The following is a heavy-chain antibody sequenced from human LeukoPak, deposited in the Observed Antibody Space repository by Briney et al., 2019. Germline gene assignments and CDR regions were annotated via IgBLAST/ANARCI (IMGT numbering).Heavy chain of an antibody. Sequence: GESLKISCKGSGYGFTNYWIGWVRQMPGKGLEWMGIIYPGDSDTTYSPSFQGQVTISADKSINTAYLQWSSLKASDTAMYFCARRPLTHRNFDYWGQGTLVTVSS. CDR3: ARRPLTHRNFDY. J-gene: IGHJ4*02. CDR1: GYGFTNYW. CDR2: IYPGDSDT. V-gene: IGHV5-51*01.